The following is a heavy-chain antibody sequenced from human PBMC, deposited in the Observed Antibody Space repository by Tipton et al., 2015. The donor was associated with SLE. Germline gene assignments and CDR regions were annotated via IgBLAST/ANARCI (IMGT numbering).Heavy chain of an antibody. Sequence: TLSLTCTVSGGSISSYYWSWIRQPPGKGLEWIGYIYYSGSTNYSGSTNYNPSLKSRVTISLDTSKNQFSLKLSSVTAADTAVYYCARIVAAAGTRYFDYWGQGTLVTVSS. V-gene: IGHV4-59*12. CDR2: IYYSGSTNYSGST. CDR3: ARIVAAAGTRYFDY. D-gene: IGHD6-13*01. J-gene: IGHJ4*02. CDR1: GGSISSYY.